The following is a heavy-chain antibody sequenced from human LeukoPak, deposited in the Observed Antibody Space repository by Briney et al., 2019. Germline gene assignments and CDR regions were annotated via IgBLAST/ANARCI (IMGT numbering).Heavy chain of an antibody. CDR3: AKDRHYASNLFDY. CDR1: GFIFSGSA. J-gene: IGHJ4*02. D-gene: IGHD3-10*01. CDR2: IRSKANSYAT. Sequence: GGSLRLSCAASGFIFSGSAMHWVRQASGKGLEWVGRIRSKANSYATAYAASVKGRFTISRDNSKNTLYLQMNSLRAEDTAMYYCAKDRHYASNLFDYWGQGTLVTVSS. V-gene: IGHV3-73*01.